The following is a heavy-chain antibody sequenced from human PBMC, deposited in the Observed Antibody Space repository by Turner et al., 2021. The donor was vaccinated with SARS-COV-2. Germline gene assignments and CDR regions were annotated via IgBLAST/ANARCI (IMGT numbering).Heavy chain of an antibody. CDR1: GYTFTGYY. CDR2: INPNSGGT. Sequence: QVQLVQSGAEVKKPGASLKVSSKASGYTFTGYYMHWVRQAPGQGLEWMGWINPNSGGTNYAQKFQGRVTMTRDTSISTAYMDLSRLRSDDTAVYYCAREGAPVSSSSRVWFDPWGQGTLVTVSS. V-gene: IGHV1-2*02. J-gene: IGHJ5*02. CDR3: AREGAPVSSSSRVWFDP. D-gene: IGHD6-6*01.